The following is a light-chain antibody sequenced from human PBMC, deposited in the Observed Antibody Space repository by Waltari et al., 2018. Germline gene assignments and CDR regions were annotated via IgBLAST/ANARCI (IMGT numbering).Light chain of an antibody. Sequence: DIQMTQSPSPLSASVGDTVTITCRASQSISNWFAWYQQKPGKAPKLLIYKASTLESGVPSRFSGSGSGTEFTLTISSLQPDDFATYYCQQYNSYSLLTFGGGTKVEIK. V-gene: IGKV1-5*03. J-gene: IGKJ4*01. CDR2: KAS. CDR3: QQYNSYSLLT. CDR1: QSISNW.